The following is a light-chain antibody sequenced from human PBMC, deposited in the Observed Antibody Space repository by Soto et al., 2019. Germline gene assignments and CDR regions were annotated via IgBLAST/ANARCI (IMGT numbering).Light chain of an antibody. Sequence: EIVMTQSPATLSVSPGERATLSCRASQSLSSSKLAWYQQRPGQAPRLLIYGASTRATGIPARFSGSGSGTEFTLTITSLQSQDFAVYYCQQYNNWPLTFGGGTKV. V-gene: IGKV3-15*01. CDR1: QSLSSS. CDR3: QQYNNWPLT. CDR2: GAS. J-gene: IGKJ4*01.